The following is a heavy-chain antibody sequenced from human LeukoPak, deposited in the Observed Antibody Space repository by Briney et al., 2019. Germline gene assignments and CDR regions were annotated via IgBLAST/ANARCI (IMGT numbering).Heavy chain of an antibody. D-gene: IGHD3-9*01. CDR3: AREPPRYFDWSGFNWFDP. V-gene: IGHV1-69*01. Sequence: SSVTVSCKASGGAFSSYAISWVRQAPGQGLEWMGGIIPIFGTANYARKFQGRVTITADESTSTAYMELSSLRSEDTAVYYCAREPPRYFDWSGFNWFDPWGQGTLVTVSS. J-gene: IGHJ5*02. CDR1: GGAFSSYA. CDR2: IIPIFGTA.